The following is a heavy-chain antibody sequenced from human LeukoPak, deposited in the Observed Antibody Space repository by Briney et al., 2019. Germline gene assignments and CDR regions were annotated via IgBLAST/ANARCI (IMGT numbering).Heavy chain of an antibody. Sequence: PGGSLRLSCAASGFTFSSYTMKWVRQAPGKGLEWVSSISTSSSYIYYADSLKGRFTISRDNAKNSLYLQMNSLRAEDTAVYYCARDRGGGPRDAFDIWGQGTMVTVSS. D-gene: IGHD3-10*01. CDR2: ISTSSSYI. J-gene: IGHJ3*02. CDR1: GFTFSSYT. V-gene: IGHV3-21*01. CDR3: ARDRGGGPRDAFDI.